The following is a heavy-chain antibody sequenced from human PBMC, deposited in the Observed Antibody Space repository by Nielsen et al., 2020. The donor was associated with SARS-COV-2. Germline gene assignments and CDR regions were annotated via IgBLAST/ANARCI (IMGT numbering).Heavy chain of an antibody. J-gene: IGHJ4*02. CDR2: IIPIFGTA. Sequence: SVKVSCKASGGTFSSYAISWVRQAPGQGLEWMGGIIPIFGTANYAQKFQGRVTITADESTSTAYMELSSLRSEDTAVYYCARDYDILTGYFLFDYWGQGTLVTVSS. V-gene: IGHV1-69*13. D-gene: IGHD3-9*01. CDR1: GGTFSSYA. CDR3: ARDYDILTGYFLFDY.